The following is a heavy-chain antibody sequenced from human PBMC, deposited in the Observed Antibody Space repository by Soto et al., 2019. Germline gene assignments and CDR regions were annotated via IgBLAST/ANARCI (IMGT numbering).Heavy chain of an antibody. Sequence: ASVKVSCKASGYTFTGYYMHWVRQAPGQGLEWMGWINPNSGGTNYAQKFQGRVTMTRDTSISTAYMELSRLRSDDTAVYYCARECEPWLLSDFDYWGQGTLVTVSS. CDR3: ARECEPWLLSDFDY. CDR1: GYTFTGYY. V-gene: IGHV1-2*02. D-gene: IGHD6-19*01. CDR2: INPNSGGT. J-gene: IGHJ4*02.